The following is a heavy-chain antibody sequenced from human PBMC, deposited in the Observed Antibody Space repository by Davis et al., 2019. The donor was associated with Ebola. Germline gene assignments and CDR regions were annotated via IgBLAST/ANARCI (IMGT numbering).Heavy chain of an antibody. D-gene: IGHD2-15*01. CDR1: GYTFTSYG. V-gene: IGHV1-8*03. J-gene: IGHJ6*02. CDR2: MNPNSGNT. Sequence: ASVKVSCKASGYTFTSYGISWVRQAPGQGLEWMGWMNPNSGNTGYAQKFQGRVTITADESTSTAYMELSSLRSEDTAVYYCAGPVDDGDIVVVVAAPYGMDVWGQGTTVTVSS. CDR3: AGPVDDGDIVVVVAAPYGMDV.